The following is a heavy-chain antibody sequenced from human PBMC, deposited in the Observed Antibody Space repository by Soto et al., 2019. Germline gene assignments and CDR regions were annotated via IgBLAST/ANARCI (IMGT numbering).Heavy chain of an antibody. Sequence: SVKVSCKASGGTFSSYAISWVRQAPGQGLEWMGGIIPIFGTANYAQKFQGRVTITADEATSTAYMELSSLRAEDTAVYYCARPSCGGHCSPFYYYYGMDVCGQGPTVTVSS. D-gene: IGHD2-21*02. CDR3: ARPSCGGHCSPFYYYYGMDV. CDR1: GGTFSSYA. J-gene: IGHJ6*02. CDR2: IIPIFGTA. V-gene: IGHV1-69*13.